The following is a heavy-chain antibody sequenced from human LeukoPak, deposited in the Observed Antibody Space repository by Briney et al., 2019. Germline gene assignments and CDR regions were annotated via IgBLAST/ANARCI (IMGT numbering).Heavy chain of an antibody. CDR1: GYTFTDYY. Sequence: ASVKVSCKASGYTFTDYYMHWVRQAPGQGLEWMGWNNPNSGATNSAQKFQGRVSMTRDTSISTAYMELNRLRSDDTAVYYCARPFGSGRRDAFAIWGPGTVVTVSS. CDR2: NNPNSGAT. D-gene: IGHD3-10*01. J-gene: IGHJ3*02. V-gene: IGHV1-2*02. CDR3: ARPFGSGRRDAFAI.